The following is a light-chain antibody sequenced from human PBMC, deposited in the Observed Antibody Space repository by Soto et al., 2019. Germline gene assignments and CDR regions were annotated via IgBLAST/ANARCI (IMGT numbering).Light chain of an antibody. CDR3: QQRSTWPLGT. CDR2: DAS. CDR1: QSVSTY. Sequence: EIVLTQSPATLSLSPGERATLSCRASQSVSTYLAWYQQKPGQAPRLLISDASNRAAGIPARFSGSGSGTDFTLTISGLEPEDSAGYYCQQRSTWPLGTFGQGTKVEIK. V-gene: IGKV3-11*01. J-gene: IGKJ1*01.